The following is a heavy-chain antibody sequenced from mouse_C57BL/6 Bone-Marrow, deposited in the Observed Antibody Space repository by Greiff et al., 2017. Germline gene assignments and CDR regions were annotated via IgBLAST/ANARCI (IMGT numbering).Heavy chain of an antibody. D-gene: IGHD2-3*01. CDR1: GYSITSDY. CDR3: ARSFDGYPYAMDY. V-gene: IGHV3-8*01. Sequence: EVQLQESGPGLAKPSQTLSLTCSVTGYSITSDYWTWIRKFPGNKLEYMGYISYSGSTYYNPSLKSRISITRDTSKNQYYLQLNSVTTEDTATYYCARSFDGYPYAMDYWGQGTSVTVSS. J-gene: IGHJ4*01. CDR2: ISYSGST.